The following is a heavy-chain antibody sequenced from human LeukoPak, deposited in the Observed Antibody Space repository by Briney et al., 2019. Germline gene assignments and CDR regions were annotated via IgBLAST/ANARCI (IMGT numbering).Heavy chain of an antibody. CDR2: IIPIFGTA. D-gene: IGHD3-3*01. CDR1: GGTFSSYA. J-gene: IGHJ5*02. V-gene: IGHV1-69*05. CDR3: AKDSYGFFVGHFDP. Sequence: SVKVSCKASGGTFSSYAISWVRQAPGQGLEWMGRIIPIFGTANYAQKFQGRVTITTDESTSTAYMELSSLRSEDTAVYYCAKDSYGFFVGHFDPWGQGTLVTVSS.